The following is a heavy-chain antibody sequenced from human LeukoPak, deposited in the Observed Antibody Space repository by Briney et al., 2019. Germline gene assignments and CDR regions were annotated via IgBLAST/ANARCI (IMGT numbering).Heavy chain of an antibody. CDR3: ARDLSGYSGYDLFY. D-gene: IGHD5-12*01. CDR2: ISSSSSYI. V-gene: IGHV3-21*01. CDR1: GFTFSSYS. J-gene: IGHJ4*02. Sequence: GGSLRLSCAASGFTFSSYSTNWVRQAPGKGLECVSYISSSSSYISYADSVKGRFTISRDNAKNSLYLQMNSRRAEDTAVYYCARDLSGYSGYDLFYWGQGTLVTVSS.